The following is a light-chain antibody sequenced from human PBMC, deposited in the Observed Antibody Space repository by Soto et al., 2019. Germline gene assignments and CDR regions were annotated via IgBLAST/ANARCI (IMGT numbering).Light chain of an antibody. CDR3: SSYTSSVTYCV. CDR2: EVI. Sequence: QAVRTHLASVSGALGQSITISCTGTSSDVGGYNYVSWYQPHPGKAPKLIIYEVINRPSGISNRFSGSKSGNTASLTISGLQAEDEADYYCSSYTSSVTYCVFGTGTKVTVL. V-gene: IGLV2-14*01. J-gene: IGLJ1*01. CDR1: SSDVGGYNY.